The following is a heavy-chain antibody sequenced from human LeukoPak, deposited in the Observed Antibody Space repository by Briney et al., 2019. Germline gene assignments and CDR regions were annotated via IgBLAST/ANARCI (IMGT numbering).Heavy chain of an antibody. CDR3: ARDRHFPYYSDY. J-gene: IGHJ4*02. Sequence: SQTLSLTCAISGDSLSSNNAAWNWIRQSPSRGLQWLGRTYFRSKWYTDYAVSLKSRITINPDASKNQFSLQLNSVTPEDTAVYYCARDRHFPYYSDYWGQGTLVTVSS. V-gene: IGHV6-1*01. CDR1: GDSLSSNNAA. D-gene: IGHD2/OR15-2a*01. CDR2: TYFRSKWYT.